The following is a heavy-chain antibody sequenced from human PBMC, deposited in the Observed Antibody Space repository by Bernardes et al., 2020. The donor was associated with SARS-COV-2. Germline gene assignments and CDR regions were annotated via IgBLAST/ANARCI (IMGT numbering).Heavy chain of an antibody. Sequence: GGSLRLSCAVSGLPFSINAMHWVRQAPGKGLEWVALISYDGSNTYYADSVKGRFIISRDNSKNTLYLQMNSLRGEDTAVYYCAVTIIPSAAYTRFDYYFHGMDVWGQGTTVTVSS. J-gene: IGHJ6*02. CDR3: AVTIIPSAAYTRFDYYFHGMDV. V-gene: IGHV3-30-3*01. CDR1: GLPFSINA. D-gene: IGHD2-2*01. CDR2: ISYDGSNT.